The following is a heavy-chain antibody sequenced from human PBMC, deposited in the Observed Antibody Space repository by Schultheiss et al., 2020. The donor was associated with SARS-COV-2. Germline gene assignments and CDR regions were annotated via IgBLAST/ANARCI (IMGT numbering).Heavy chain of an antibody. CDR3: TRCADYDFWSVGWFDP. J-gene: IGHJ5*02. CDR2: ISSSGSTI. D-gene: IGHD3-3*01. Sequence: GESLKISCAASGFTFSSYAMHWVRQAPGKGLEWVSYISSSGSTIYYADSVKGRFTISRDNAKNSLYLQMNSLRAEDTAVYYCTRCADYDFWSVGWFDPWGQGTLVTVSS. V-gene: IGHV3-48*03. CDR1: GFTFSSYA.